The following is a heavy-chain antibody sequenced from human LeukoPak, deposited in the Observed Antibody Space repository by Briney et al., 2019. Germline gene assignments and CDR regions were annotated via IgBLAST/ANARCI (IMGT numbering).Heavy chain of an antibody. CDR2: VYYSGST. J-gene: IGHJ4*02. Sequence: SETLSLTSTVSGGSISNYYWSWIRQPPGKGLEWIGYVYYSGSTNYNPSLKSRVTISVDTSKNQFSLKLSSVTAADTAVYYCAREPFGYFDSWGQGTLATVSS. V-gene: IGHV4-59*01. CDR3: AREPFGYFDS. CDR1: GGSISNYY. D-gene: IGHD3-10*01.